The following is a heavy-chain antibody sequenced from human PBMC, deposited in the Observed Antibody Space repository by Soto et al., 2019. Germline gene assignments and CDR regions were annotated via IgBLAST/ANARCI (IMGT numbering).Heavy chain of an antibody. J-gene: IGHJ6*03. V-gene: IGHV4-39*01. D-gene: IGHD4-17*01. CDR2: MYYRGSI. CDR3: ARLPLGPYGDYDPGAGALGDGEWIMDV. CDR1: GGSINSSSYY. Sequence: SETLSLTCTVSGGSINSSSYYWGWIRHPPGTGPVWIGSMYYRGSIFYNPSLKSRVTISVDTSKNQFSLKLSSVTAAETVVYYCARLPLGPYGDYDPGAGALGDGEWIMDVWGKATTLTVSS.